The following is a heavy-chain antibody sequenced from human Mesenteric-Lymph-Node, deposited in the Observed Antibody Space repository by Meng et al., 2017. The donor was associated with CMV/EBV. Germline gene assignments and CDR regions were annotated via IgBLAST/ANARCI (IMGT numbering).Heavy chain of an antibody. J-gene: IGHJ2*01. D-gene: IGHD1-26*01. V-gene: IGHV5-51*01. CDR3: ARGGCSTTYYPPYWSFDL. CDR1: GYSFNTYW. Sequence: KVSCKGSGYSFNTYWIGWVRQRPGKGLEWMGIIYPDDSDTKYSPSFQGQVTISADKSISTTSLQWSSLMASDTAMYYCARGGCSTTYYPPYWSFDLWGRGTLVTVSS. CDR2: IYPDDSDT.